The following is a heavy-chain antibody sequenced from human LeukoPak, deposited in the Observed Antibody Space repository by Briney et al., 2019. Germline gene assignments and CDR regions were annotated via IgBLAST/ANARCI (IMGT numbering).Heavy chain of an antibody. CDR1: GDSISSSNW. V-gene: IGHV4-4*02. D-gene: IGHD4-23*01. CDR3: ARNGGNSDVDY. Sequence: SETLSLTCAVSGDSISSSNWWTWVRQPAGRGLEWIGEIYPSGRTNYNPSLKSRVTISVDKSKNQFSLKLSSVTAADTAVYYCARNGGNSDVDYWGQGTLVTVYS. J-gene: IGHJ4*02. CDR2: IYPSGRT.